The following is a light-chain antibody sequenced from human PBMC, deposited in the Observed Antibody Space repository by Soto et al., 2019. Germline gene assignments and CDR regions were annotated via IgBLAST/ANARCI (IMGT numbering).Light chain of an antibody. CDR3: LQYNSYSMYT. Sequence: DIQMTQSPSTLSASVGYRVTITCRASQTISTWLALFQQKDGKAPKLLIYKASTLESGVPLRFSGSGSGTEFTLTISSLQPDDFATYYCLQYNSYSMYTFGQGTKLEIK. CDR2: KAS. V-gene: IGKV1-5*03. CDR1: QTISTW. J-gene: IGKJ2*01.